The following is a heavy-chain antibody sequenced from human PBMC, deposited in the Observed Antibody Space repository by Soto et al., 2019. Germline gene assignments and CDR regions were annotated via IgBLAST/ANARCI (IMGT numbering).Heavy chain of an antibody. J-gene: IGHJ4*02. V-gene: IGHV1-3*05. CDR3: ARSFVVVTALDD. D-gene: IGHD2-21*02. CDR2: INAGNGNT. Sequence: QVQLVQSGAEEKKPGASVKVSCKASGYTFTSYAMHWVRQAPGQRLEWMGWINAGNGNTKYSQKFQGRVTITRDTSASTADMDLSSLRAEDTAVYYCARSFVVVTALDDWGQGTLVTVSS. CDR1: GYTFTSYA.